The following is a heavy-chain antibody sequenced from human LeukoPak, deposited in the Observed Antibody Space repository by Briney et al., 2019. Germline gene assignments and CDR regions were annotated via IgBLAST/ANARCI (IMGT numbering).Heavy chain of an antibody. CDR2: INTDGSST. Sequence: GGSLRLSCAASGFTFSSYWMHWVRQAPGKGLVWVSGINTDGSSTTYADSVKGRFTISRDNAKNTLYLQMNSLRAEDTAVYYCARDPDFWGQGALVTVSS. CDR1: GFTFSSYW. CDR3: ARDPDF. J-gene: IGHJ4*02. V-gene: IGHV3-74*01.